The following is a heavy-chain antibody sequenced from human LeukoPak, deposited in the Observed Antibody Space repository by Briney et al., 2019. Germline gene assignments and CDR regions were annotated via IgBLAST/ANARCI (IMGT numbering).Heavy chain of an antibody. J-gene: IGHJ4*02. CDR2: INDNGGRT. D-gene: IGHD1-26*01. Sequence: GGSLRLSCAASGFTFSSYGMHWVRQAPGKGLEYVSGINDNGGRTHYGDSVKGRFSISRDNSKNTLHLQMSTLRAEDTALYYCVKDVGGSYAFDYWGQGILVTVAS. V-gene: IGHV3-64D*09. CDR1: GFTFSSYG. CDR3: VKDVGGSYAFDY.